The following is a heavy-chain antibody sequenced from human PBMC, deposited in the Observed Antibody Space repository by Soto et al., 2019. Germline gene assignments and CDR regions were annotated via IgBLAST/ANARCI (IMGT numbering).Heavy chain of an antibody. J-gene: IGHJ6*02. D-gene: IGHD6-19*01. Sequence: GGSLRLSCATSGFTFSIYGLHWVRQAPGKGLKWVAVISYDGSEKYYADSVKGRFTISRDNSKNTLYLQMNSLRPEDTSVYYCAKSETALAGALFDGLDVWGQGTTVTV. CDR3: AKSETALAGALFDGLDV. V-gene: IGHV3-30*18. CDR1: GFTFSIYG. CDR2: ISYDGSEK.